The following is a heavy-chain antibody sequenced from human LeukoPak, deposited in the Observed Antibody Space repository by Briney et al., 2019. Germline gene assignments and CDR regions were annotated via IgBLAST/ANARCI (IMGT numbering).Heavy chain of an antibody. Sequence: ASVKVSCKASGYTFTGYYLHWVRQAPGQGLEWMGWINPNSGGTNYAQKVQGRVTMTTDTSTSTGYMELRSLRFDDTAVYYCARFRAGVGEPYGDYWGQGTLVTVSS. CDR2: INPNSGGT. D-gene: IGHD3-10*01. V-gene: IGHV1-2*02. CDR3: ARFRAGVGEPYGDY. CDR1: GYTFTGYY. J-gene: IGHJ4*02.